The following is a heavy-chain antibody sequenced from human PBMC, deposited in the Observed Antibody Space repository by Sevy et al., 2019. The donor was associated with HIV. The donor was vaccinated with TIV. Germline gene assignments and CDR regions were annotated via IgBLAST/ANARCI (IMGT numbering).Heavy chain of an antibody. Sequence: GGSLRLSCTASGFTFSSAWMSWVRQAPGKGLEWVGRIKSEFDGGAIDYAAPVKGWFSISREDSKNTVYLMMNSLKTEDTAVYYCITDPAYRGYDEEVINYYFYGMDVWGQGTTVTVSS. V-gene: IGHV3-15*01. CDR1: GFTFSSAW. D-gene: IGHD5-12*01. CDR2: IKSEFDGGAI. J-gene: IGHJ6*02. CDR3: ITDPAYRGYDEEVINYYFYGMDV.